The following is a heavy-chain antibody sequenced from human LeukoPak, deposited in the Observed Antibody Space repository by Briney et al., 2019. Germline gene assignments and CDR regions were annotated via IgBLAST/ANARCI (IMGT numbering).Heavy chain of an antibody. Sequence: GRSLRLSCAASGFTFSSYAMHWVRQAPGQGLEWVAVISYDGSNKYYADSVKGRFTISRDNSKNTLYLQMNSLRAEDTAVYYCARGPRLMVRGVLGGYWGQGTLVTVSS. J-gene: IGHJ4*02. CDR1: GFTFSSYA. CDR2: ISYDGSNK. CDR3: ARGPRLMVRGVLGGY. D-gene: IGHD3-10*01. V-gene: IGHV3-30*04.